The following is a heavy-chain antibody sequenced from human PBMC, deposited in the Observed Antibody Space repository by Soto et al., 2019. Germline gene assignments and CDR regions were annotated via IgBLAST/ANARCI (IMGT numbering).Heavy chain of an antibody. V-gene: IGHV3-30-3*01. Sequence: GGSLRLSCAASGFTFSSYAMHWVRQAPGKGLEWVAVISYDGSNKYYADSVKGRFTISRDNSKNTLYLQMNSLRAEDTAVYYCARRGAALLDYWGQGTLVTVSS. J-gene: IGHJ4*02. CDR1: GFTFSSYA. D-gene: IGHD2-15*01. CDR2: ISYDGSNK. CDR3: ARRGAALLDY.